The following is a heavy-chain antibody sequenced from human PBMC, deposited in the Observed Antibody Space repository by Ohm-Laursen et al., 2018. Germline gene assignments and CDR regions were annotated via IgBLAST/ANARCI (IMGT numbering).Heavy chain of an antibody. J-gene: IGHJ4*02. Sequence: GTLSLTCTVSGGSISNYYWSWIRQPPGKGLEYIGYVYSSGSTHYNPSLKSRITISVDTSKNQLSLKLTSVNAADTAVYYCARLSGQAALGYWGQGTLVTVSS. CDR3: ARLSGQAALGY. D-gene: IGHD6-6*01. V-gene: IGHV4-59*01. CDR2: VYSSGST. CDR1: GGSISNYY.